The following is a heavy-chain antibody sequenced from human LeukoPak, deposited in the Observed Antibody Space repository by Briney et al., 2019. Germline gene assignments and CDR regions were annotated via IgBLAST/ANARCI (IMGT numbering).Heavy chain of an antibody. D-gene: IGHD3-22*01. CDR1: GFTFSSYS. CDR3: ARGSTYYDSSGQAPFDY. CDR2: ISGSSSTI. V-gene: IGHV3-48*01. J-gene: IGHJ4*02. Sequence: PGGSLRLSCEASGFTFSSYSMNWVRQAPGKGLEWGSYISGSSSTIYYADSVKGRFTISRDNGKNTLYLQMNSLRAEDTAVYYCARGSTYYDSSGQAPFDYWGQGTLVTVSS.